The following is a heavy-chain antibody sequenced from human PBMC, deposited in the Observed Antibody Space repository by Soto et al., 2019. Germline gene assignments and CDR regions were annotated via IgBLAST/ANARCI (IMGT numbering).Heavy chain of an antibody. CDR3: ARGGVTIAAAGPRGYYYYGMDV. CDR1: GYTFTSYY. CDR2: INPSGGST. Sequence: ASVKVSCKASGYTFTSYYMHWVRQAPGQGLEWMGIINPSGGSTSYAQKFQGRVTMTRDTSTSTVYMELSSLRFEDTAVYYCARGGVTIAAAGPRGYYYYGMDVWGQ. V-gene: IGHV1-46*01. D-gene: IGHD6-13*01. J-gene: IGHJ6*02.